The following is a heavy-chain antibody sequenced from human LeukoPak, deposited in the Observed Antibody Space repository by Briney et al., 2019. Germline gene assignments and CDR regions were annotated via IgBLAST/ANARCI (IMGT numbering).Heavy chain of an antibody. V-gene: IGHV2-5*02. CDR2: IYWDDDK. CDR1: GFSLSTRGVG. D-gene: IGHD2-2*01. CDR3: AHSPSIVVVPAADPDAFDI. Sequence: SGPTLVHPTPAPTLTFTFSGFSLSTRGVGVGWIRQPPVKALEWLALIYWDDDKRYSPSLKSRLTITKDTSKNQVVLTMTNMYPVDTATYYCAHSPSIVVVPAADPDAFDIWGQGTMVTVSS. J-gene: IGHJ3*02.